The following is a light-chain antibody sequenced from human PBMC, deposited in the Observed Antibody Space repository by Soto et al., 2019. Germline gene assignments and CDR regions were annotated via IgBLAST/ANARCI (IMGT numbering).Light chain of an antibody. CDR2: NNN. V-gene: IGLV1-44*01. Sequence: QSVPTQPPSASGTPGQRVTISCSGSSSNIGSNTVNWYQQLPGTAPKLLIYNNNQRPSGVPDRFSGSKSGTSASLAISGLQSEDEADYYCAAWDDSLNGLVFGTGTKLTVL. CDR1: SSNIGSNT. CDR3: AAWDDSLNGLV. J-gene: IGLJ1*01.